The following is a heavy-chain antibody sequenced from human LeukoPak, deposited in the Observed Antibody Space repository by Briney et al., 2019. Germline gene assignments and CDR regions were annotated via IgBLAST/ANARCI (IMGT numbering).Heavy chain of an antibody. D-gene: IGHD3-22*01. CDR1: GGSIASAGYY. CDR3: ARAYSSGYSR. J-gene: IGHJ4*02. CDR2: INHSGST. Sequence: PSETLSLTCTVSGGSIASAGYYWSWIRQPPGKGLEWIGEINHSGSTNYNPSLKSRVTISVDTSKNQFSLKLSSVTAADTAVYYCARAYSSGYSRWGQGTLVTVSS. V-gene: IGHV4-34*01.